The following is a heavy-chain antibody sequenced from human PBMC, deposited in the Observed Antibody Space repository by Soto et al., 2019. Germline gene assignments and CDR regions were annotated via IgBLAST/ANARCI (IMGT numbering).Heavy chain of an antibody. D-gene: IGHD3-3*01. J-gene: IGHJ4*02. CDR2: IYYSGST. Sequence: SETLSLTCTVSGGSISSSSYYWGWIRQPPGKGLEWIGSIYYSGSTYYNPSLKSRVTISVDTSKNQFSLKLSSVTAADTAVYYCVGTGGGDPSFGVVTPFDYWGQGTLVTVSS. CDR3: VGTGGGDPSFGVVTPFDY. V-gene: IGHV4-39*01. CDR1: GGSISSSSYY.